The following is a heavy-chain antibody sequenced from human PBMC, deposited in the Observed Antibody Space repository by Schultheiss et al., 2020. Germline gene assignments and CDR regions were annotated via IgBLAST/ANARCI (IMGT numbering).Heavy chain of an antibody. J-gene: IGHJ6*02. CDR1: GGSISSYY. V-gene: IGHV4-59*01. Sequence: SETLSLTCTVSGGSISSYYWSWIRQPPGKGLEWIGYIYYSGSTNYNPSLKSRVTISVDTSKNQFSLKLSSVTAADTAVYYCATTITGDVVVFDYYYYGMDVWGQGTTVTVSS. D-gene: IGHD2-21*01. CDR2: IYYSGST. CDR3: ATTITGDVVVFDYYYYGMDV.